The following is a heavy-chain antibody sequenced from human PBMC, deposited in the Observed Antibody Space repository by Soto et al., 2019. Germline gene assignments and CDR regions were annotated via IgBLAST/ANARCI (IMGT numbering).Heavy chain of an antibody. CDR1: GGSFSGYY. CDR3: VQGVYSYGYVDY. CDR2: INHSGST. D-gene: IGHD5-18*01. V-gene: IGHV4-34*01. Sequence: PSETLSLTCAVYGGSFSGYYWSWIRQPPGKGLEWIGEINHSGSTNYNPSLKSRVTISVDTSKNQFSLKLSSVTAADTAVYYCVQGVYSYGYVDYWGQGTLVTVS. J-gene: IGHJ4*02.